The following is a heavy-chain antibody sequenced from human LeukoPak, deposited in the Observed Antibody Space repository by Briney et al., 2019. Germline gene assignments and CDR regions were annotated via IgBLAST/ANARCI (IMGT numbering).Heavy chain of an antibody. Sequence: GGSLRLSCAVSGFTFSSYAMHWVRQAPGKGLEWVALISYDGSNKYYADSVKGRFTISRDNSKNTLYLQMYGLRGEDTAMYYCAKVGDNWDFDYWGQGTLVTVSS. V-gene: IGHV3-30*18. J-gene: IGHJ4*02. CDR2: ISYDGSNK. D-gene: IGHD1-1*01. CDR3: AKVGDNWDFDY. CDR1: GFTFSSYA.